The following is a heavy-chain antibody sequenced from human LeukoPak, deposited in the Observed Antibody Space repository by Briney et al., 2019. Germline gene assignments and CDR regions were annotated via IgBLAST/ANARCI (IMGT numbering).Heavy chain of an antibody. CDR3: AREKYCSGGSCGSMDV. J-gene: IGHJ6*03. V-gene: IGHV4-39*02. D-gene: IGHD2-15*01. Sequence: SETLSLTCTVSGGSISSSSYYWGWLRQPPGKGLEWIGSIYYSGSTYYNPSLKSRVTISVDTSKNQFSLKLSSVTAADTAVYYCAREKYCSGGSCGSMDVWGKGTTVTVSS. CDR2: IYYSGST. CDR1: GGSISSSSYY.